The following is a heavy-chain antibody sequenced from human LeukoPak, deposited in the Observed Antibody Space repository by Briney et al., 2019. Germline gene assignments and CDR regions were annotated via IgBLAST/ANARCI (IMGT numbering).Heavy chain of an antibody. J-gene: IGHJ4*02. D-gene: IGHD6-19*01. CDR2: INHSGST. CDR3: ARGPRYSSGWYVQAHYYFDY. V-gene: IGHV4-34*01. CDR1: GGSFSGYY. Sequence: SETLSLTCAVYGGSFSGYYWSWIRQPPGKGLEWIGEINHSGSTNYNPSLKSRVTMSVDTSKNQFSLKLSSVTAADTAVYYCARGPRYSSGWYVQAHYYFDYWGQGTLVTVSS.